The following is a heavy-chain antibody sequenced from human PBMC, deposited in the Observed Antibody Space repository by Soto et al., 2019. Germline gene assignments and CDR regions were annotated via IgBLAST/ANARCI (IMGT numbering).Heavy chain of an antibody. CDR1: GFTFSSYA. V-gene: IGHV3-30-3*01. D-gene: IGHD3-22*01. J-gene: IGHJ3*02. Sequence: QVQLVESGGGVVQPGRSLRLSCAASGFTFSSYAMHWVRQAPGKGLEWVAVISYDGSNKYYADSVKGRFTISRDNSKNTLYLKMNSLRAEDTAVYYCARDAAIHTSKYYYDSSGYYPPAFDIWGQGTMVTVSS. CDR3: ARDAAIHTSKYYYDSSGYYPPAFDI. CDR2: ISYDGSNK.